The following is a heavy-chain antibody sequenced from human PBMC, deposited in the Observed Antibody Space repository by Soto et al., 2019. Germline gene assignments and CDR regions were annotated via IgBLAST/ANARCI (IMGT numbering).Heavy chain of an antibody. V-gene: IGHV4-59*01. CDR2: IYYSGST. J-gene: IGHJ4*02. Sequence: QVQLQESGPGLVKPSETLSLTCTVSGGSISSYYWSWIRQPPGKGLEWIGYIYYSGSTNYNPSLKSRVPISVDTSKTQFSRKLSSVTAADTAVYYCARASSGYCSGGSCYAIDYWGQGTLVTVSS. CDR3: ARASSGYCSGGSCYAIDY. D-gene: IGHD2-15*01. CDR1: GGSISSYY.